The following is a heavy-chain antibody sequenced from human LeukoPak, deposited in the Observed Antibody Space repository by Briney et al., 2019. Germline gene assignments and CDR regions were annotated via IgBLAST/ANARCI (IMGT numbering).Heavy chain of an antibody. V-gene: IGHV3-30-3*01. Sequence: GGSLRLSCAASGFTFSSYAMHWVRQAPGKGLEWVAVISYDGSNKYYADSVKGRFTISRDNSKNTLYLQMNSLRAEDTAVYYCASYYDSSGYLSWGQGTLVTVSS. D-gene: IGHD3-22*01. CDR2: ISYDGSNK. J-gene: IGHJ4*02. CDR3: ASYYDSSGYLS. CDR1: GFTFSSYA.